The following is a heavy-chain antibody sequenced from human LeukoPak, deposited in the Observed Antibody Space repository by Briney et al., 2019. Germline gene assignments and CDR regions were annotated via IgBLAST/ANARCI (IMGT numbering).Heavy chain of an antibody. CDR1: RGSISSDF. J-gene: IGHJ3*02. CDR3: ARAKWGYAFEI. Sequence: SETLSLTCTVSRGSISSDFWSWIRQPPGKGLQWIGHIFYSGSTNYNPSLKSRVTISMDTSKTQFSLKLTSVTAADTAVYYCARAKWGYAFEIWGQGTMVTLSS. D-gene: IGHD7-27*01. CDR2: IFYSGST. V-gene: IGHV4-59*01.